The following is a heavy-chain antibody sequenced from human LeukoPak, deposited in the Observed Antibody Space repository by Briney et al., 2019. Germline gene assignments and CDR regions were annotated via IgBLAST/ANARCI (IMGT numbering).Heavy chain of an antibody. CDR2: INWNGGST. J-gene: IGHJ3*02. D-gene: IGHD1-26*01. Sequence: GGSLRLSCAASGFTFDDYGMSWVRQAPGKGLEWVSGINWNGGSTGYADSVKGRFTISRDNAKNSLYLQMNSLRAEDTALYHCARSRGSYYSGAFDIWGQGTMVTVSS. CDR3: ARSRGSYYSGAFDI. CDR1: GFTFDDYG. V-gene: IGHV3-20*01.